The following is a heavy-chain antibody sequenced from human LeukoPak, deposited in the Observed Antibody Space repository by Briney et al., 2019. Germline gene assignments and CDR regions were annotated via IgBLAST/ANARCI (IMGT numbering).Heavy chain of an antibody. D-gene: IGHD6-13*01. V-gene: IGHV3-7*04. CDR1: EFTFSSYW. Sequence: GGSLRLSRAASEFTFSSYWLSWVRQPPGKGLEWVAIINQDGSEKYYVDSVKGRFSISRDNAKNSLYLQMNNLRAEDTAVYYCARDTGSSAGIDYWGQGTLVTVSS. CDR2: INQDGSEK. J-gene: IGHJ4*02. CDR3: ARDTGSSAGIDY.